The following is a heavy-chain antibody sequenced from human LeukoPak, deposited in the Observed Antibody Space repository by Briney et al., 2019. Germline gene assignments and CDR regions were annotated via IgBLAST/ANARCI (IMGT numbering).Heavy chain of an antibody. V-gene: IGHV5-51*01. CDR3: ARHRGGGGYHHYYYYMDV. CDR1: GYSFTSYW. D-gene: IGHD3-22*01. CDR2: IYPGDSDT. Sequence: GESLKISCKGSGYSFTSYWIGWVRQMPGKGLEWMGIIYPGDSDTRYSPSFQGQVTISADKSISTAYLQWSSLKAPDTAMYYCARHRGGGGYHHYYYYMDVWGKGTTVTVSS. J-gene: IGHJ6*03.